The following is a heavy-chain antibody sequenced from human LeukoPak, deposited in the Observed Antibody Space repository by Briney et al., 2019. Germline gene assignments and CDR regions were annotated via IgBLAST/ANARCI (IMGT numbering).Heavy chain of an antibody. Sequence: GRSLRLSCAASGFTFSSYAMHWVRQAPGKGLEWVAVISYDGSNKYYADSVKGRFTISRDNPKNTLYLQMNSLRAEDTAVYYCARSLYYDILTGNFDYWGQGTLVTVSS. CDR2: ISYDGSNK. CDR1: GFTFSSYA. J-gene: IGHJ4*02. D-gene: IGHD3-9*01. V-gene: IGHV3-30*04. CDR3: ARSLYYDILTGNFDY.